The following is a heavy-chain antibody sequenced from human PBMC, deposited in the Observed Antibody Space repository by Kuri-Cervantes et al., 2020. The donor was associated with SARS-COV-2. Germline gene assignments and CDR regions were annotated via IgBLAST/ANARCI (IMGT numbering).Heavy chain of an antibody. CDR3: ARSAVVTAIDAFDI. D-gene: IGHD2-21*02. V-gene: IGHV1-69*05. J-gene: IGHJ3*02. Sequence: SVKVSCKASGGTFSSYAISWVRQAPGQGLEWMGGIIPIFGTANYAQKFQGRVTMTRDTSTSTVYMELSSLRSEDTAVYYCARSAVVTAIDAFDIWGQGTMVTVSS. CDR1: GGTFSSYA. CDR2: IIPIFGTA.